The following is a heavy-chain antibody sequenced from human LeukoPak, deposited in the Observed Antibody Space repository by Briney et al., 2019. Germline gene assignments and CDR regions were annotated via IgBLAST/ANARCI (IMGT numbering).Heavy chain of an antibody. CDR1: GYTFSSYD. J-gene: IGHJ5*02. D-gene: IGHD3-9*01. Sequence: GASVKVSCKASGYTFSSYDINCVRQATGQGLEWMGWMNPNSGNTGYAQKFQGRVTMTRNTSISTAYMALSSLRSEDTAVYYCARGLNYDILTGFGRNWFDPWGQGTLVTVSS. V-gene: IGHV1-8*01. CDR3: ARGLNYDILTGFGRNWFDP. CDR2: MNPNSGNT.